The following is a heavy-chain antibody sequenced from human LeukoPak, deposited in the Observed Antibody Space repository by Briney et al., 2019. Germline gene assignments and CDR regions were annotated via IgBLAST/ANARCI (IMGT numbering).Heavy chain of an antibody. V-gene: IGHV1-2*02. J-gene: IGHJ4*02. CDR1: GYTFTGYY. Sequence: GASVKVSCKASGYTFTGYYMHWVRQAPGQGLEWMGWINPNSGGTNYAQKFQGRVTMTRDTSISTAYMGLSRLRSDDTAVYYCARLGSGSYYNDPDFDYWGQGTLVTVSS. D-gene: IGHD3-10*01. CDR2: INPNSGGT. CDR3: ARLGSGSYYNDPDFDY.